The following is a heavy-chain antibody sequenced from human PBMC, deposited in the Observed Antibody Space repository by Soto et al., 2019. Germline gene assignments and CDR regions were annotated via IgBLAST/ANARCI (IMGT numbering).Heavy chain of an antibody. Sequence: ALRLSCVASGFSFSDYSMTWVRQGPGGGLEWVATLTRTGTTFYADSVKGRFAISRDNSRNTLSLQMYSLRAEDTARYYCAKRATTVTTPGNSFDCWGQGTLVTVSS. V-gene: IGHV3-23*01. J-gene: IGHJ4*02. CDR2: LTRTGTT. CDR3: AKRATTVTTPGNSFDC. CDR1: GFSFSDYS. D-gene: IGHD4-4*01.